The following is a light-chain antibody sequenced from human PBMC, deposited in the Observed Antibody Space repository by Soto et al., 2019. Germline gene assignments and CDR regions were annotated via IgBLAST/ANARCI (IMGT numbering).Light chain of an antibody. CDR2: GAS. CDR1: QRVSSNY. Sequence: VLTQSPGTLSLSPGERATLSCRASQRVSSNYLAWYQQKPGQAPRLLISGASSSAAGIPDRFSGSGSETDFTLTISRLEPDDFAMYHCQQYGDSPPTFGQGTNV. V-gene: IGKV3-20*01. CDR3: QQYGDSPPT. J-gene: IGKJ1*01.